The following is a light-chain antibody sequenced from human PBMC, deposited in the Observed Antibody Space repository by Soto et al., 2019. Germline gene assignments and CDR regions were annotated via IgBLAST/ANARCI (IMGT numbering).Light chain of an antibody. J-gene: IGKJ2*01. CDR2: GAS. CDR3: QRYGSSPPYT. V-gene: IGKV3-20*01. Sequence: EIVLTQSPGTLSLSPGERATLSCRASQSVSSSYLAWYQQKPGQAPRLLIYGASSRATGIPDRFSGSGSRPEFPLTISIQEPDDFAVYYCQRYGSSPPYTFGQGTKLEIK. CDR1: QSVSSSY.